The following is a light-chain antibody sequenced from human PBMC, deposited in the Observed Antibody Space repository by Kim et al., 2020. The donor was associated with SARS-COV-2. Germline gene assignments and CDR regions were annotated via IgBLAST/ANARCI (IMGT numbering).Light chain of an antibody. CDR3: QQCKTFS. V-gene: IGKV1-5*03. J-gene: IGKJ1*01. Sequence: DIQVTQSPSTLSASVGDSVTITCRASQNIGSWLAWYQQKPGKAPKLLIYKASSLEIGVPSRFSGSASGTEFTLTISNLQPDDFAIYYCQQCKTFSFGQGPRWIS. CDR2: KAS. CDR1: QNIGSW.